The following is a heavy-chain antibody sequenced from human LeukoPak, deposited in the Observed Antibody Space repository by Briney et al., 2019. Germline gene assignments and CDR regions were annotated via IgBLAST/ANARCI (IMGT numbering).Heavy chain of an antibody. CDR2: IKSDGSST. Sequence: GGSLRLSCAASGFTFSSYWMHWVRQAPGKGLVWVSRIKSDGSSTAYADSVKGRFTISRDNAKNTLYLQMNSLRAEDTAVYYCARGWNTTPRSGFDIWGLGTMVTVSS. V-gene: IGHV3-74*01. J-gene: IGHJ3*02. CDR3: ARGWNTTPRSGFDI. D-gene: IGHD1/OR15-1a*01. CDR1: GFTFSSYW.